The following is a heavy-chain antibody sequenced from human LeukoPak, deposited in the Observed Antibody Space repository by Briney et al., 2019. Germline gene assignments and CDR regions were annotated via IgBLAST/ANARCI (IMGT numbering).Heavy chain of an antibody. CDR2: INSDGRST. Sequence: GRSLRLSCAASGFTFSSYWMHWVRQAPGKGLVWVSRINSDGRSTNYADSVKGRFTISRDNAQNTLYLQMNSLRVEDTAVYYCATVGMGATIGYWGQGTLVTVSS. CDR1: GFTFSSYW. D-gene: IGHD1-26*01. V-gene: IGHV3-74*01. J-gene: IGHJ4*02. CDR3: ATVGMGATIGY.